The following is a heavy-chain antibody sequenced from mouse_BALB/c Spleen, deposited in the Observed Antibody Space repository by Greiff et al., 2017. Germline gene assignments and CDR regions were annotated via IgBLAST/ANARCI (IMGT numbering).Heavy chain of an antibody. J-gene: IGHJ4*01. CDR3: AREYGNYYYYAMDY. Sequence: QVQLKQSGAELVRPGTSVKVSCKASGYAFTNYLIEWVKQRPGQGLEWIGVINPGSGGTNYNEKFKGKATLTADKSSSTAYMQLSSLTSDDSAVYFCAREYGNYYYYAMDYWGQGTSVTVSS. CDR2: INPGSGGT. D-gene: IGHD2-10*02. CDR1: GYAFTNYL. V-gene: IGHV1-54*01.